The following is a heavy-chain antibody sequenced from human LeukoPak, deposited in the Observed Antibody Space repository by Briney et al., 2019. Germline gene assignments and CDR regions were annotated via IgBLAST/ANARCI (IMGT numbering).Heavy chain of an antibody. CDR3: ARGVISTTSSSSLYYFYY. V-gene: IGHV4-34*01. CDR2: INHSGST. J-gene: IGHJ4*02. Sequence: PSETLSLTCAVYGGSFSGYYWSWIRQPPGKGLEWIGEINHSGSTNYNPSLKSRVTISVDTSKNQFSLKLSSVTAADTAVYYCARGVISTTSSSSLYYFYYWGQGTLVTVSS. CDR1: GGSFSGYY. D-gene: IGHD6-6*01.